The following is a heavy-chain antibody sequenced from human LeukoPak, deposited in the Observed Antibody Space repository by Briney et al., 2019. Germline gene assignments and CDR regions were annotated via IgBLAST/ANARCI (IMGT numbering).Heavy chain of an antibody. D-gene: IGHD4-23*01. CDR1: GYTFTSYG. Sequence: GASVKVSCKASGYTFTSYGISWVRQAPGQGLEWMGWISAYNGNTNYAQKLQGRVTMTTDTSTSTAYMELRSLRSDDTAVYYCARDSERWFPTYLDYWGQGTLVTVSS. J-gene: IGHJ4*02. CDR2: ISAYNGNT. CDR3: ARDSERWFPTYLDY. V-gene: IGHV1-18*01.